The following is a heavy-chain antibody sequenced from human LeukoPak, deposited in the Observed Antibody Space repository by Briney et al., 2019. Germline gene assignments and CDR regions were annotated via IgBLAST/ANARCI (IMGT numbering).Heavy chain of an antibody. CDR1: GYSFTSSG. J-gene: IGHJ4*02. CDR2: ISAYNGNT. V-gene: IGHV1-18*01. CDR3: ARDYDAGSYGDY. D-gene: IGHD3-10*01. Sequence: ASVKVSCKASGYSFTSSGISWVRQAPGQGLEWMGWISAYNGNTNYAQKLQGRVTMTTDTSTSTGYMELRSLRSDDTAVYYCARDYDAGSYGDYWGQGTLVTVSS.